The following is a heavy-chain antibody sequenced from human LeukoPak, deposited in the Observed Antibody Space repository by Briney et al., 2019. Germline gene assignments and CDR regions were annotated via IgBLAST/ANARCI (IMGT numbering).Heavy chain of an antibody. V-gene: IGHV3-23*01. CDR3: ARDQGSETYYYDSSGYGIDY. J-gene: IGHJ4*02. CDR1: GFTFSSYA. Sequence: GGSLRLSCAASGFTFSSYAMSWVRQAPGKGLEWVSAISGSGGSTYYADSVKGRFTISRDNSKNTLYLQMNSLRAEDTAVYYCARDQGSETYYYDSSGYGIDYWGQGTLVTVSS. CDR2: ISGSGGST. D-gene: IGHD3-22*01.